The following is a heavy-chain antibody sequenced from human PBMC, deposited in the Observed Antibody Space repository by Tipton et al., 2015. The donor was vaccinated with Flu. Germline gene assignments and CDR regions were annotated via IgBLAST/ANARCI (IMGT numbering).Heavy chain of an antibody. V-gene: IGHV3-23*01. J-gene: IGHJ3*02. D-gene: IGHD3-22*01. Sequence: GSLRLSCAASGFTFSSYAMSWVRQAPGRGLEWVAGISGTVISTYYADSVKGRFTISRDNVRNTLYLQMNFLRAEDTAVYYCARAPASGWLADGFDIWGQGTMVTVSS. CDR1: GFTFSSYA. CDR3: ARAPASGWLADGFDI. CDR2: ISGTVIST.